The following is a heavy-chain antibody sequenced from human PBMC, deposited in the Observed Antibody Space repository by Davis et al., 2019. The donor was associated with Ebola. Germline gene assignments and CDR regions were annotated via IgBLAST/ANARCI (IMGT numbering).Heavy chain of an antibody. J-gene: IGHJ6*04. D-gene: IGHD6-19*01. Sequence: GGSLRLSCAASGFTFSNYGMHWVRQAPGKGLEWVALISYDGSQKYYADSVKGRFTISRDNAKNSLDLQMNSLRDEDTAVYYCARDRIAVAGIYYYGKDVWGKGTTVTVSS. CDR3: ARDRIAVAGIYYYGKDV. V-gene: IGHV3-30*03. CDR2: ISYDGSQK. CDR1: GFTFSNYG.